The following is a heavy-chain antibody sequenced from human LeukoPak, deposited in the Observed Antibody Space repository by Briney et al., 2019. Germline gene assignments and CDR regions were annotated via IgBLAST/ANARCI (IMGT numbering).Heavy chain of an antibody. V-gene: IGHV1-46*01. J-gene: IGHJ5*02. CDR2: VNPTGGST. CDR3: ARDAGSSGWYWFDP. Sequence: ASVKVSCKASGYTFTSYYMHWVRQAPGEGREWMGIVNPTGGSTSYAQKFQGRVTMTRDTSISTAYMELSRLRSDDTAVYYCARDAGSSGWYWFDPWGQGTLVTVSS. D-gene: IGHD6-19*01. CDR1: GYTFTSYY.